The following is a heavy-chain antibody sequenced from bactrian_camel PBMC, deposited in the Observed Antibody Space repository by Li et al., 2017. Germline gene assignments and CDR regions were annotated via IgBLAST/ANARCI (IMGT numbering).Heavy chain of an antibody. D-gene: IGHD6*01. CDR1: GLGFSLHY. Sequence: HVQLVESGGGLVQPGGSLRLSCAASGLGFSLHYMTWVRQVPGKGLEWVSAIGFDGNAAYYADSVKGRFAMSKDNAKYTLYLQLNNLKTEDTVMYYCAKETESTVLFGTLSYWGQGTQVTVS. CDR2: IGFDGNAA. J-gene: IGHJ4*01. CDR3: AKETESTVLFGTLSY. V-gene: IGHV3S6*01.